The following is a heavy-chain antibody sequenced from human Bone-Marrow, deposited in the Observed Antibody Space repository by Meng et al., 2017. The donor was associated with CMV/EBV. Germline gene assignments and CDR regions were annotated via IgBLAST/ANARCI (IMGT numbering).Heavy chain of an antibody. CDR2: ISAYNGNT. V-gene: IGHV1-18*01. CDR1: GYTFTSYG. D-gene: IGHD2-2*02. Sequence: TVKVSCTASGYTFTSYGISWVRQAPGQGLEWMGWISAYNGNTNYAQKLQGRVTMTTDTSTSTAYMELRSLRSDDTAVYYCARYCSSTSCYTGYGMDVWGQGTTVTVSS. J-gene: IGHJ6*02. CDR3: ARYCSSTSCYTGYGMDV.